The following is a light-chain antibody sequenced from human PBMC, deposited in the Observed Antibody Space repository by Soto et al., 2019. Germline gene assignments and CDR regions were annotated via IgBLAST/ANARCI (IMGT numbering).Light chain of an antibody. CDR2: AAS. CDR3: QQSYRIPYT. CDR1: QSISSN. Sequence: DIQMTQSASSLSASVGDRVTITCRASQSISSNLNWHQQKPGKAPKVLIYAASSLQCGFPSRFSGSGSGTDFTLTISSLQPEDFATYYCQQSYRIPYTFGQGTKLEIK. V-gene: IGKV1-39*01. J-gene: IGKJ2*01.